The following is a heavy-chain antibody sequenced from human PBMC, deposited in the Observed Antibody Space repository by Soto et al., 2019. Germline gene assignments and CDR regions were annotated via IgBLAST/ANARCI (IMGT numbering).Heavy chain of an antibody. CDR3: AREPRAYCSGGSCYSEGFDY. D-gene: IGHD2-15*01. CDR2: ISYDASNK. V-gene: IGHV3-30*03. J-gene: IGHJ4*02. CDR1: GFTFSSYG. Sequence: QVQLVESGGGVVQPGRSLRLSCAASGFTFSSYGIHWVRQAPGKGLEWVAVISYDASNKYYADSVKGRFTISRDNSKSTLYLQMNSLRAEDTAVYYCAREPRAYCSGGSCYSEGFDYWGQGTLVTVSS.